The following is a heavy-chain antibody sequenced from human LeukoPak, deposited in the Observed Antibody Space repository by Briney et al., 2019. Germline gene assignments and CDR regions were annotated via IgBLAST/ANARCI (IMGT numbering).Heavy chain of an antibody. J-gene: IGHJ4*02. V-gene: IGHV3-23*01. CDR1: GFTFSTYA. CDR2: ISGSGGGT. Sequence: TGGSLRLSCAASGFTFSTYAMSWVRQAPGKGLEWVSLISGSGGGTYYANSVKGRFTISRDNSKNTLYLQMDSLRTEDTVVYYCAKERATTTTFDYWGQGTLITVSS. CDR3: AKERATTTTFDY. D-gene: IGHD1-1*01.